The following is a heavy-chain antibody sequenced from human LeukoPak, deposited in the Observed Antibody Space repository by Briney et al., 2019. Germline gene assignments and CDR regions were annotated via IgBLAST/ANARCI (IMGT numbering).Heavy chain of an antibody. CDR2: ISGSGGST. V-gene: IGHV3-23*01. CDR3: AKPTGYYDSSGYCFDY. CDR1: GFTFSSYA. D-gene: IGHD3-22*01. Sequence: GRSLRLSCAASGFTFSSYAMSWVRQAPGKGLEWVSAISGSGGSTYYADSVKGRFTISRDNSKNTLYLQMNSLRAEDTAVYYCAKPTGYYDSSGYCFDYWGQGTLVTVSS. J-gene: IGHJ4*02.